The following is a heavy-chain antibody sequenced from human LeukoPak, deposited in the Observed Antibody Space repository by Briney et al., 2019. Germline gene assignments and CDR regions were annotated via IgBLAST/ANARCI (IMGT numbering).Heavy chain of an antibody. CDR1: GYTFSDYY. CDR3: ARGPLVGATGLCVY. J-gene: IGHJ4*02. Sequence: GGSLRLSCAASGYTFSDYYMSWIRQAPGKGLEWVSYISSSGSTIYYADSVKGRFTISRDNSKNTLYLQMNSLRAEDTAVYYCARGPLVGATGLCVYWGQGTLVTVSS. D-gene: IGHD1-26*01. CDR2: ISSSGSTI. V-gene: IGHV3-11*01.